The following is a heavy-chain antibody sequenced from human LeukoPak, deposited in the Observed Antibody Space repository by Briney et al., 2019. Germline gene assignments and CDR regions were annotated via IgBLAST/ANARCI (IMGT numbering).Heavy chain of an antibody. CDR2: ISYDRSNK. Sequence: GRSLRLSCAASGFTFSSYAMHWVRQAPGKGLEWVAVISYDRSNKYYADSVKGRFTISRDNSKNSLYLQMNSLRAEDTAVYYCAYERVDGMDVWGQGTTVTVSS. V-gene: IGHV3-30-3*01. CDR1: GFTFSSYA. D-gene: IGHD2-15*01. J-gene: IGHJ6*02. CDR3: AYERVDGMDV.